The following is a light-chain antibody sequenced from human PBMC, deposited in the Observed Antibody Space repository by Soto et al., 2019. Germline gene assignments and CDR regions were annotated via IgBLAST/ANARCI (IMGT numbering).Light chain of an antibody. J-gene: IGKJ1*01. CDR1: HSVTSNY. Sequence: EIGLKQSPNTLSLYPGERATLSCRASHSVTSNYIAWYQQKPGQAPRLLIYGASSRATGIPDRFSGSGSGTDFTLTISRLEPEDFAVYYCQQYDRSWTFCHGTKVDIK. V-gene: IGKV3-20*01. CDR2: GAS. CDR3: QQYDRSWT.